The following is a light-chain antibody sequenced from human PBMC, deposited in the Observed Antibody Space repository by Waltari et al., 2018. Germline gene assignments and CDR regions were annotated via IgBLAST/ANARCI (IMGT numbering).Light chain of an antibody. CDR1: QSINTW. J-gene: IGKJ2*01. V-gene: IGKV1-5*03. CDR2: KAS. CDR3: QQYNSDQYT. Sequence: DIQMTQSPSTLSASIGDRVTITCRASQSINTWLAWYQHRPGKAPKLLIQKASFLQSGVPSRFSGSESGTEFILTINSLQPDDLATYHCQQYNSDQYTFGQGTKLEI.